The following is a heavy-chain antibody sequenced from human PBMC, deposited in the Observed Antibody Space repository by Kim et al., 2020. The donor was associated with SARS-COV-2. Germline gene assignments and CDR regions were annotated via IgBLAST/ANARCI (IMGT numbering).Heavy chain of an antibody. CDR1: GGTFSSYA. J-gene: IGHJ6*02. D-gene: IGHD2-8*02. CDR2: IIPILGIA. Sequence: SVKVSCKASGGTFSSYAISWVRQAPGQGLEWMGRIIPILGIANYAQKFQGRVTITADKSTSTAYMELSSLRSEDTAVYYCARVTGGDYYYYGMDVWGQGTTVTVSS. CDR3: ARVTGGDYYYYGMDV. V-gene: IGHV1-69*04.